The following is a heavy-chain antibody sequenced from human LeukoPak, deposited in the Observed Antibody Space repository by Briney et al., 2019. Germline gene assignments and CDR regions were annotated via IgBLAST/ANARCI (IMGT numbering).Heavy chain of an antibody. V-gene: IGHV3-53*01. J-gene: IGHJ4*02. CDR1: GFTVYSNY. CDR3: ARGDDSGYYDYFDY. CDR2: IYTGGNT. D-gene: IGHD3-22*01. Sequence: PGGSLRLSCAVSGFTVYSNYLSWVRQAPGKGLEWVSTIYTGGNTYYPASVKGRFTISRDFSKNTVFLHMNSLRAEDTAMYYCARGDDSGYYDYFDYWGQGALVTVSS.